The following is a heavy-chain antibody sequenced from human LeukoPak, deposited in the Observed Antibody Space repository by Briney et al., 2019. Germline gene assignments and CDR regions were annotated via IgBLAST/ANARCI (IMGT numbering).Heavy chain of an antibody. CDR2: ISGSSSTI. D-gene: IGHD2-15*01. CDR3: ARESLGYCNGSTCYYFYVDF. Sequence: GGSLRLSCAASGFTFSSYSMNWVRQAPGKGLEWLSYISGSSSTIYYADSVKGRFTISRDNAKNSLYLQMDSLRAEDTAVYYCARESLGYCNGSTCYYFYVDFWGKGTTVTVSS. CDR1: GFTFSSYS. V-gene: IGHV3-48*04. J-gene: IGHJ6*03.